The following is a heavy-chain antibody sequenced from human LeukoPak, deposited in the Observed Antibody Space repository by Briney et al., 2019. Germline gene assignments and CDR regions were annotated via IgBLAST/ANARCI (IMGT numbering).Heavy chain of an antibody. D-gene: IGHD3-22*01. J-gene: IGHJ4*02. CDR1: GFTFSSYS. V-gene: IGHV3-21*01. CDR3: ARAEDYYDSSGYSYYFDY. CDR2: ISSSSSYI. Sequence: GVLRLSCAASGFTFSSYSMNWVRQALGKGLEWVSSISSSSSYIYYADSVKGRFTISRDNAKNSLYLQMNSLRAEDTAVYYCARAEDYYDSSGYSYYFDYWGQGTLVTVSS.